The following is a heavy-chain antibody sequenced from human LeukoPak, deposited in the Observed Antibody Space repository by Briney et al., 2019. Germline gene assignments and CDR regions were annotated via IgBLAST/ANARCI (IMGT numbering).Heavy chain of an antibody. CDR1: GFTFSSYW. J-gene: IGHJ3*02. D-gene: IGHD1-26*01. V-gene: IGHV3-7*01. CDR3: ARGSKWDLTLAAFDI. Sequence: PGGSLRLSCAASGFTFSSYWMSWVRQAPGKGLEWVANIKQDGSEKYYVDSVKGRFTISRDNAKNSLYLQMNSLRAEDTAVYYCARGSKWDLTLAAFDIWGQGTMVTVSS. CDR2: IKQDGSEK.